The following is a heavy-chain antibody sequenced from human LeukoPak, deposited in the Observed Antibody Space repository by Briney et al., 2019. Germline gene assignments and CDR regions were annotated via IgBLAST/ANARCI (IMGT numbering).Heavy chain of an antibody. J-gene: IGHJ4*02. Sequence: ASVKVSCKASGYTFTSYDINWVRQATGQGVEWMGRMNPISGNTGYAQKFQGRITMTRNTSISTTYMELSSLRAEDTAVYDCARGRRATSFLHYWGQGTLVTVSS. CDR3: ARGRRATSFLHY. V-gene: IGHV1-8*01. CDR1: GYTFTSYD. CDR2: MNPISGNT. D-gene: IGHD1-26*01.